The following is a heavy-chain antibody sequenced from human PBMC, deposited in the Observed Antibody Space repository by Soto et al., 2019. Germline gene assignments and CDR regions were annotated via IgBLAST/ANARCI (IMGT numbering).Heavy chain of an antibody. V-gene: IGHV3-33*01. CDR2: ICYDGSNK. CDR1: GFTFSSYG. CDR3: ARGGSGSYYNSQPNYYYYYMDV. J-gene: IGHJ6*03. Sequence: GGSLRLSCAASGFTFSSYGMHWVRQAPGKGLEWVAVICYDGSNKYYADSVKGRFTISRDNSKNTLYLQMNSLRAEDTAVYYCARGGSGSYYNSQPNYYYYYMDVWGKGTTVTVSS. D-gene: IGHD3-10*01.